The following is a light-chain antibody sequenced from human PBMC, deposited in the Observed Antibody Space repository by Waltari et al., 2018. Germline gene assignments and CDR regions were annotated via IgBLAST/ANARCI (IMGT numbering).Light chain of an antibody. J-gene: IGKJ1*01. Sequence: SCRAMQRISRYLGRYQQKPGQAPRVLIYCASTRATGIPDRVSGSGSGTDFSLNISGLEPEDSAVYYCQHHFRLPATFGQGTKVEIK. CDR1: QRISRY. V-gene: IGKV3-20*01. CDR2: CAS. CDR3: QHHFRLPAT.